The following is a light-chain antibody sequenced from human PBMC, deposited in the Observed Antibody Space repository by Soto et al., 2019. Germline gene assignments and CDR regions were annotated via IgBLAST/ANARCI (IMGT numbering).Light chain of an antibody. J-gene: IGKJ4*01. V-gene: IGKV4-1*01. CDR3: QQYYSTPLT. Sequence: DIVMTQSPDSLAVSLGARATINCKSSQSVLYSSNNKNYLAWYQQKPGQPPKLLIYWASTRESGVPDRFSGSESGRDFTLTIRSLQAEDVAVYYCQQYYSTPLTFGGGTKVEIK. CDR1: QSVLYSSNNKNY. CDR2: WAS.